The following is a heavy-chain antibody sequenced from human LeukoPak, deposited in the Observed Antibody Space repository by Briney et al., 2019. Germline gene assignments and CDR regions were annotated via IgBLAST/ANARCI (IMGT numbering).Heavy chain of an antibody. J-gene: IGHJ4*02. CDR1: GYTFTSYD. V-gene: IGHV1-8*01. CDR3: ARGDYYGSGSYYKKTVDY. CDR2: MNPNSGNT. Sequence: ASVKVSCKASGYTFTSYDINWVRQATGQGLEWMGWMNPNSGNTGYAQKFQGRVTMTRNTSISTAYMELSSLRSEATAVYYCARGDYYGSGSYYKKTVDYWGQGTLVTVSS. D-gene: IGHD3-10*01.